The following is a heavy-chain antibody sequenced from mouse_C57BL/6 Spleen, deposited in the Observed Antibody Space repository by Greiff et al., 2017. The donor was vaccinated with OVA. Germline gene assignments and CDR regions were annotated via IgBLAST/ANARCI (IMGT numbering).Heavy chain of an antibody. Sequence: VQLQQPGAELVRPGSSVKLSCKASGYTFTSYWMHWVKQRPIQGLEWIGNIDPSDSETHYNQKFKDKATLTVDKSSSTAYMQLSSLTSEDSAVYYCARGDYDYDDSAWFAYWGQGTLVTVSA. J-gene: IGHJ3*01. CDR2: IDPSDSET. CDR1: GYTFTSYW. D-gene: IGHD2-4*01. V-gene: IGHV1-52*01. CDR3: ARGDYDYDDSAWFAY.